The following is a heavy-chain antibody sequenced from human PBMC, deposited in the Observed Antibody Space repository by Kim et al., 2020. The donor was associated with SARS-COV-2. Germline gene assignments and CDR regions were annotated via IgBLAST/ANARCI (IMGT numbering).Heavy chain of an antibody. CDR2: INPNSGGT. CDR3: ASLGTTYYYDSSGYYFDY. CDR1: GYTFTGYY. D-gene: IGHD3-22*01. J-gene: IGHJ4*02. V-gene: IGHV1-2*06. Sequence: ASVKVSCKASGYTFTGYYMHWVRQAPGQGLEWMGRINPNSGGTNYAQKFQGRVTMTRDTSISTAYMELSRLRSDDTAVYYCASLGTTYYYDSSGYYFDYWGQGTLVTVSS.